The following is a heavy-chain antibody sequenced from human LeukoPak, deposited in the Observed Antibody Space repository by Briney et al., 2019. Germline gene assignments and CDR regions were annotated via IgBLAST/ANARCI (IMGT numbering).Heavy chain of an antibody. Sequence: PSETLSLTCTVSGYSITSDYYWGWIRQPPGKGLEWIGSIYHSGNPYYNPSLKSRVTISVEKSKNQVSLKLSSVSAADTAVYFCARAPHFFDTSGSRYYFDYWGQGALVTVSS. V-gene: IGHV4-38-2*02. D-gene: IGHD3-22*01. CDR3: ARAPHFFDTSGSRYYFDY. CDR2: IYHSGNP. CDR1: GYSITSDYY. J-gene: IGHJ4*02.